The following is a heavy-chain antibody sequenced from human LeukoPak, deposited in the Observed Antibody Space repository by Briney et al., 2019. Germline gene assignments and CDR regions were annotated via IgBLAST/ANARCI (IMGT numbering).Heavy chain of an antibody. CDR3: ARAGASNNDYGDFYYYYYMDV. V-gene: IGHV1-69*13. Sequence: SVKVSCKASGGTFSSYAISWVRQAPGQGLEWMGGITPIFGTTNYAQKFQGRVTITADESTNTAYMELSSLRSEDTAVYYCARAGASNNDYGDFYYYYYMDVWGKGTTVTISS. D-gene: IGHD4-17*01. CDR1: GGTFSSYA. CDR2: ITPIFGTT. J-gene: IGHJ6*03.